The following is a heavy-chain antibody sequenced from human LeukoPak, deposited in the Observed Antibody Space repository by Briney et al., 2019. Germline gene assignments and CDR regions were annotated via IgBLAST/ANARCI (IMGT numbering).Heavy chain of an antibody. Sequence: ASVKVSCKASGYTFTSYGISWVRQAPGQGLEWMGWISAYNGNTNYAQKLQGRVTMTTDTSTSTAYMELRSLRSDDTAVYYCARSLLDDGGYYWHDYWGQGTLVTVSS. V-gene: IGHV1-18*01. CDR2: ISAYNGNT. CDR1: GYTFTSYG. CDR3: ARSLLDDGGYYWHDY. D-gene: IGHD3-22*01. J-gene: IGHJ4*02.